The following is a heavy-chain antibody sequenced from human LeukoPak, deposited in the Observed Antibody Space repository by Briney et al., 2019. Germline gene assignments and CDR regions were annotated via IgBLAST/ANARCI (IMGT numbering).Heavy chain of an antibody. D-gene: IGHD2-15*01. J-gene: IGHJ3*02. CDR2: IYPGDSDT. V-gene: IGHV5-51*01. Sequence: GESLKISCKGSGYSFTSYWIGWVRQMPGKGLEWMGIIYPGDSDTRYSPSFQGQVTISADKSISTAYLQWSSLKASDTAMYYCARQGCCSGGSCYFAEDAFDIWGQGTMVTVSS. CDR1: GYSFTSYW. CDR3: ARQGCCSGGSCYFAEDAFDI.